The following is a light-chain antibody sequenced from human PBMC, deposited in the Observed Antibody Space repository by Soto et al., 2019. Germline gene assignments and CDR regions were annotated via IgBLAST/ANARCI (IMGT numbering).Light chain of an antibody. CDR1: QSVSSY. CDR3: QQRSNWPPT. Sequence: EIVLTQSPATLSLSPGERATLSCRASQSVSSYLAWYQQKPGQAPRLLIYDASNRTTGITDRFGSSGSGTDFTVTISSIKREDIAVYYCQQRSNWPPTFGQGTKLEIK. V-gene: IGKV3-11*01. J-gene: IGKJ2*01. CDR2: DAS.